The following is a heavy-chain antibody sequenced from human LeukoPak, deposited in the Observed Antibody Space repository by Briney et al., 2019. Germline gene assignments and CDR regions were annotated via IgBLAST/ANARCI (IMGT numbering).Heavy chain of an antibody. CDR2: ISGSGGST. Sequence: GGSLRLSCAASGFTFSSYAMSWVRQAPGKGLEGVSAISGSGGSTYYADSVKGRFTIPRDNSKNTLYLQMNSLRAEDTAVYYCEVVVVAAKGNYWGQGTLVTVSS. CDR1: GFTFSSYA. J-gene: IGHJ4*02. D-gene: IGHD2-15*01. V-gene: IGHV3-23*01. CDR3: EVVVVAAKGNY.